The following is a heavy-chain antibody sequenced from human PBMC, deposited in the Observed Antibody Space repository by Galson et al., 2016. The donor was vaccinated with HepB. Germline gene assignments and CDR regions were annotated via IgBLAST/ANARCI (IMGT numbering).Heavy chain of an antibody. J-gene: IGHJ4*02. CDR2: LNKDGSEK. D-gene: IGHD2-2*01. CDR1: GFMFSSYW. Sequence: SLRLSCAASGFMFSSYWMSWVRQAPGKGLEWVANLNKDGSEKYYMDSAKGRFTISRDNAKNALYLQMNSLRAEDTAVYYCARTIVAVPGANDYFDYWGQGTLVTGSS. CDR3: ARTIVAVPGANDYFDY. V-gene: IGHV3-7*01.